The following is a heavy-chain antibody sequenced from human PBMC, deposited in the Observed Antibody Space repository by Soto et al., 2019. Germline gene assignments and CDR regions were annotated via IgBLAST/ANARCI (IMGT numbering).Heavy chain of an antibody. Sequence: QVQLQESGPGLVKPSQTLSLTCTVSGGSISSGGYYWNWIRQHPGKGLEWIGYIYYSGRTYYDPSLNSRDTILVDNSQNQYSLQLSSVTAADTAVYYCARASLTWGQGILVTVSS. J-gene: IGHJ4*02. CDR2: IYYSGRT. CDR3: ARASLT. D-gene: IGHD6-6*01. CDR1: GGSISSGGYY. V-gene: IGHV4-31*03.